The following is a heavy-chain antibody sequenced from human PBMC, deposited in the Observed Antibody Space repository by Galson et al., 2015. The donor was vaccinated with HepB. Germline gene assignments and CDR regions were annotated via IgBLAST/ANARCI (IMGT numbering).Heavy chain of an antibody. J-gene: IGHJ4*02. CDR1: GFTVSSNY. V-gene: IGHV3-66*01. D-gene: IGHD6-13*01. CDR3: ARDRVAAAGGHHFDY. CDR2: IYSGGST. Sequence: SLRLSCAASGFTVSSNYMSWVRQAPGKGLEWVSVIYSGGSTYYADSVKGRFTISRDNSKNTLYLQMNSLRAEDTAVYYCARDRVAAAGGHHFDYWGQGTLVTVSS.